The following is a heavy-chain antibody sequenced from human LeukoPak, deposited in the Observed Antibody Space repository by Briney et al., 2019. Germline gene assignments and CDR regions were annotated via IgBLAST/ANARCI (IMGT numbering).Heavy chain of an antibody. Sequence: GASVKVSCKASGYTFTGYYMHWVRQAPGQGLEWMGWISAYNGNTNYAQKLQGRVTMTTDTSTSTAYMELRSLRSDDTAVYYCARVGSGYYYFDYWGQGTLVTVSS. V-gene: IGHV1-18*04. CDR2: ISAYNGNT. D-gene: IGHD3-22*01. CDR3: ARVGSGYYYFDY. CDR1: GYTFTGYY. J-gene: IGHJ4*02.